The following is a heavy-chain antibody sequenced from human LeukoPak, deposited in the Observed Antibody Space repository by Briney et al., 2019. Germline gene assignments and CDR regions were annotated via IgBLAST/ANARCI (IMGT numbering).Heavy chain of an antibody. V-gene: IGHV3-30*04. D-gene: IGHD3-9*01. Sequence: GGSLRLSCAASGFTFSSYAMHWVRQAPGKGLEWAAVISYDGSNKYYADSVKGRFTISRDNSKNTLCLQMNSLRAEDTAVYYCARDLSDLTPFDYWGQGTLVTVSS. CDR3: ARDLSDLTPFDY. CDR1: GFTFSSYA. J-gene: IGHJ4*02. CDR2: ISYDGSNK.